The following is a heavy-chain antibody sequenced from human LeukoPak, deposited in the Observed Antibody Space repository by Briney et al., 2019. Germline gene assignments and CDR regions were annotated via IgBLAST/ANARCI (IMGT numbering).Heavy chain of an antibody. V-gene: IGHV4-59*01. D-gene: IGHD6-13*01. Sequence: SETLSLTCTVSGGSISSYYWSWIRQPPGKGLEWIGYIYYSGSTNYNPSLRSRVTISVDTSKNQFSLKLSSVTAADTAVYYCARESIAAAGFAFDIWGQGTMVTVSS. CDR3: ARESIAAAGFAFDI. J-gene: IGHJ3*02. CDR2: IYYSGST. CDR1: GGSISSYY.